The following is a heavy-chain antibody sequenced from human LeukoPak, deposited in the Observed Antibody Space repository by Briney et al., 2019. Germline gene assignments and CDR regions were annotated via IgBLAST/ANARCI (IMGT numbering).Heavy chain of an antibody. CDR2: ISSSGGTI. V-gene: IGHV3-48*03. J-gene: IGHJ4*02. CDR3: ASNDCSSTSCYFDNFDY. D-gene: IGHD2-2*01. Sequence: PGGSLRLSCAGSGFTFSSYEMNWVHQAPGKGLEWISYISSSGGTIYYADSVKGRFTISRDNAKNSLYLQMNSLRAEDTAVYYCASNDCSSTSCYFDNFDYWGQGTLVTVSS. CDR1: GFTFSSYE.